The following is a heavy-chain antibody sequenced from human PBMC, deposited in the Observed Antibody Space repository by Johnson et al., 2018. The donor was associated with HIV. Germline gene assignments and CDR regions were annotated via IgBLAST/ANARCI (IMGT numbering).Heavy chain of an antibody. D-gene: IGHD3-9*01. Sequence: QVQLVESGGGVVQPGRSLRLSCVASGFTFSSYGMHWVRQAPGKGLEWVAFIRYDGSNKYYADSVKGRFTIYRDNSKNTLYLQMNSLRVEDTAVYYCAKDIRLVSAYYDILSGTSFDAFDIWGQGTMVTVSS. CDR2: IRYDGSNK. V-gene: IGHV3-30*02. CDR1: GFTFSSYG. J-gene: IGHJ3*02. CDR3: AKDIRLVSAYYDILSGTSFDAFDI.